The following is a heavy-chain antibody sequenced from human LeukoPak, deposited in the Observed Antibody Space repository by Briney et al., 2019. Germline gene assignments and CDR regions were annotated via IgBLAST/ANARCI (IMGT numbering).Heavy chain of an antibody. Sequence: PGGSLRLSCAASGFTFSSYSMNWVRQAPGKGLEWVSYISSSSSTIYYADSVKGRFTISRDNAKNSLYLQMNSLRAEDTAVYYCARARITMIVDYWGQGTLVTVSS. V-gene: IGHV3-48*01. D-gene: IGHD3-22*01. J-gene: IGHJ4*02. CDR2: ISSSSSTI. CDR3: ARARITMIVDY. CDR1: GFTFSSYS.